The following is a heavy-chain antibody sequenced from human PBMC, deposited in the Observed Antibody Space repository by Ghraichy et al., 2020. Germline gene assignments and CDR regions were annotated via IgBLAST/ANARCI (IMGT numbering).Heavy chain of an antibody. D-gene: IGHD2-15*01. CDR3: ARGSGGWSFLIDN. CDR1: GFTFSDYS. J-gene: IGHJ4*02. CDR2: ISSISDRI. V-gene: IGHV3-48*02. Sequence: GGSLRLSCAASGFTFSDYSMHWVRQAPGKGLEWVSYISSISDRIYYADSVKGRFTISRDNAKNSLYLQMNSLRDEDRAVYYCARGSGGWSFLIDNWGQGTLVTVSS.